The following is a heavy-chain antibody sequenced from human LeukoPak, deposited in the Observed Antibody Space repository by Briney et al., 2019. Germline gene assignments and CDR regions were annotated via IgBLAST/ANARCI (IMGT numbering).Heavy chain of an antibody. J-gene: IGHJ4*02. CDR2: INHSGST. CDR3: ARRGGSAHSSGAYYFDY. V-gene: IGHV4-34*01. Sequence: SETLSLTCAVYGGSFSGYYWSWIRQPPGKGLEWIGEINHSGSTNYNPSLKSRVTISVDTSKNQFSLKLSSVTAADTAVYYCARRGGSAHSSGAYYFDYWGQETLVTVSS. D-gene: IGHD6-19*01. CDR1: GGSFSGYY.